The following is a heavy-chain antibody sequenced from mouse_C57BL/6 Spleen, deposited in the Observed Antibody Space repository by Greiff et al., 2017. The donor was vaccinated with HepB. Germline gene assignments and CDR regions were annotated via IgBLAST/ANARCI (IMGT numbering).Heavy chain of an antibody. V-gene: IGHV5-9*01. CDR1: GFTFSSYT. J-gene: IGHJ3*01. Sequence: DVMLVESGGGLVKPGGSLKLSCAASGFTFSSYTMSWVRQTPEKRLEWVATISGGGGNTYYPDSVKGRFTISRDNAKNTLYLQMSSLRSEDTALYYCARHSPAQGAYWGQGTLVTVSA. CDR3: ARHSPAQGAY. CDR2: ISGGGGNT. D-gene: IGHD3-2*02.